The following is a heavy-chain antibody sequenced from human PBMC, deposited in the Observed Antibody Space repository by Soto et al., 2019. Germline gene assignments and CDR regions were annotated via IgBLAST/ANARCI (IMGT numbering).Heavy chain of an antibody. V-gene: IGHV4-31*03. CDR2: IYYSGST. CDR3: ARDYPHYDSSGYYAGWFDP. J-gene: IGHJ5*02. Sequence: SETLSLTCTVSGGSISSGGYYWSWIRQHPGKGLEWIGYIYYSGSTYYNPSLKSRVTISVDTSKNQFSLKLSSVTAADTAVYYCARDYPHYDSSGYYAGWFDPWGQGTLVTVSS. CDR1: GGSISSGGYY. D-gene: IGHD3-22*01.